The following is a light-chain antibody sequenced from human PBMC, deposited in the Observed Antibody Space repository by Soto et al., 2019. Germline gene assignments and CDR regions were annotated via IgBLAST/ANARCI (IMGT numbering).Light chain of an antibody. J-gene: IGKJ1*01. CDR3: QQYDSART. Sequence: EIVLTQSPGTLSLSPGERATLSCRASQSVSSTFLAWYQQKPGQAPRLLIYGSSARAAGIPDRFSGSGSGTDFTLTISRLEPEDVAVYYCQQYDSARTFGQGTKVEMK. CDR2: GSS. V-gene: IGKV3-20*01. CDR1: QSVSSTF.